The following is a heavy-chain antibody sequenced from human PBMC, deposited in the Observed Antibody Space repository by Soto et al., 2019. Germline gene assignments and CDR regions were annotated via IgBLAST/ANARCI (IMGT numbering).Heavy chain of an antibody. V-gene: IGHV3-73*02. Sequence: EVQLVESGGGLVQPGGSLELSCVVSGFTFTASAMHWVRQASGRGLEWVGRIRSEVNSYATAYAASVEGRFFISREDSKNTAYLQMNSLRTEDTAVYYCARLSVGYDTSTGRDYWGQGTLVTVSS. CDR1: GFTFTASA. CDR3: ARLSVGYDTSTGRDY. J-gene: IGHJ4*02. D-gene: IGHD3-9*01. CDR2: IRSEVNSYAT.